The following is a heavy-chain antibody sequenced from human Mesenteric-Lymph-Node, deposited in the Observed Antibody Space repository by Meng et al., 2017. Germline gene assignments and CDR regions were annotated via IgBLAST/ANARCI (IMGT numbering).Heavy chain of an antibody. D-gene: IGHD3-16*02. CDR3: ARSYDYVWGSYRYTPAVGFDI. Sequence: SETLSLTCTVSGGSISSSSYYWGWIRQPPGKGLEWIGSIYYSGNTYYNPSLKSRVTISVDTSKNQFSLKLSSVTAADTAVYYCARSYDYVWGSYRYTPAVGFDIWGQGTMVTVSS. CDR1: GGSISSSSYY. CDR2: IYYSGNT. J-gene: IGHJ3*02. V-gene: IGHV4-39*07.